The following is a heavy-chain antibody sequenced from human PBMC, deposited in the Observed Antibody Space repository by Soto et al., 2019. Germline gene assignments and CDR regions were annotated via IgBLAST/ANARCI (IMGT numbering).Heavy chain of an antibody. CDR2: IIPMFGTA. Sequence: QVQLVQSGAEVKKPGSSVKVSCKASGGTFSTDSISWVRQAPGQGLEWMGGIIPMFGTANNAQKFQGRVTITADESTSTAYMELSSLRSEDTAVYCGAREIDGYYGIDVWGQGTTVTVAS. J-gene: IGHJ6*02. CDR3: AREIDGYYGIDV. CDR1: GGTFSTDS. V-gene: IGHV1-69*12.